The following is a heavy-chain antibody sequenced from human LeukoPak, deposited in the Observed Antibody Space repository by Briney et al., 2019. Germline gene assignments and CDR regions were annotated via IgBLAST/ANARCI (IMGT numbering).Heavy chain of an antibody. J-gene: IGHJ1*01. D-gene: IGHD5/OR15-5a*01. V-gene: IGHV1-69*01. Sequence: ASVKVSCKASGDTFSSKTISWVRQAPGQGLEWMGGIIPIFGTANNAQKFQGRVTITADESTSTAYMELSSLRSEDTAVYYCASDGGGSTTIGSAVEYFYYWGQGTLVTVSS. CDR3: ASDGGGSTTIGSAVEYFYY. CDR1: GDTFSSKT. CDR2: IIPIFGTA.